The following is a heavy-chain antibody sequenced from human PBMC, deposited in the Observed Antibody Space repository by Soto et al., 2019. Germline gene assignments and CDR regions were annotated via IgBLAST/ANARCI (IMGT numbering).Heavy chain of an antibody. V-gene: IGHV3-30-3*01. CDR2: ISYDGSNK. J-gene: IGHJ4*02. CDR3: ARSEGSYYGNGY. CDR1: GFTFSSYA. Sequence: GGSLRLSCAASGFTFSSYAMHWVRQAPGKGLEWVAVISYDGSNKYYADSVKGRFTISRDNSKNTLYLQMNSLRAEDTAVYYCARSEGSYYGNGYWGQGTLVTVSS. D-gene: IGHD1-26*01.